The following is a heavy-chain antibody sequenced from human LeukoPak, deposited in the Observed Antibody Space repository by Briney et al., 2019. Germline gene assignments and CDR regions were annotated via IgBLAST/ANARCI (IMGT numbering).Heavy chain of an antibody. D-gene: IGHD6-6*01. Sequence: GGSLRLSCAASGFTFSSYWMHWVRQAPGKGLVWVSRINSDGSSTSYADSVKGRFTISRDNAKNTLYLQMNSLRAEDTAVYYCAIRGPSIEGGAFDIWGQGTMVTVSS. CDR3: AIRGPSIEGGAFDI. J-gene: IGHJ3*02. V-gene: IGHV3-74*01. CDR1: GFTFSSYW. CDR2: INSDGSST.